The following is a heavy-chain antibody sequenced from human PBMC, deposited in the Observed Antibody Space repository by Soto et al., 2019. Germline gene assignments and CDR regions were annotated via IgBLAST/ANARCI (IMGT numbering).Heavy chain of an antibody. CDR2: ISAYNGNT. D-gene: IGHD3-22*01. J-gene: IGHJ4*03. CDR1: GYTFTSYG. CDR3: ARDTGGYYDSSGYRDY. V-gene: IGHV1-18*01. Sequence: ASVEVSCKASGYTFTSYGISWVRQAPGQGLEWMGWISAYNGNTNYAQKLQGRVTMTTDTSTSTAYMELRSLRSDDTAVYYCARDTGGYYDSSGYRDYWGQGTTVTVSS.